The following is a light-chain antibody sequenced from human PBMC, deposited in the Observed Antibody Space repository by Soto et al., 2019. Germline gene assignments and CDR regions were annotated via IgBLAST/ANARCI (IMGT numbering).Light chain of an antibody. V-gene: IGKV1-5*03. CDR2: KAS. CDR1: QSISSW. CDR3: QQYNDNWK. Sequence: DIQMTQSPSTLSASVGDRVTITCRASQSISSWLAWYQQKPGQAPKLLIYKASTLQSGVPSRFSGSGSGTEFTLAISSLQPDDSATYYCQQYNDNWKFGQGTKVDIK. J-gene: IGKJ1*01.